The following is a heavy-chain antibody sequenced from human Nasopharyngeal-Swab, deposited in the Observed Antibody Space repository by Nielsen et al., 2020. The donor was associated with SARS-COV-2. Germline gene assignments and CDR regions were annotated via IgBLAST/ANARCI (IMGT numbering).Heavy chain of an antibody. D-gene: IGHD3-3*01. J-gene: IGHJ4*02. V-gene: IGHV3-7*03. Sequence: GGSLRLSCAASGFTFSDYYMSWVRQAPGKGLEWVANIKQDGSEKYYVDSVKGRFTISRDNAKNSLYLQMNSLRAEDTAVYYCARSSRGPYYDFWSGSNYPDYWGQGTLGTVSS. CDR2: IKQDGSEK. CDR1: GFTFSDYY. CDR3: ARSSRGPYYDFWSGSNYPDY.